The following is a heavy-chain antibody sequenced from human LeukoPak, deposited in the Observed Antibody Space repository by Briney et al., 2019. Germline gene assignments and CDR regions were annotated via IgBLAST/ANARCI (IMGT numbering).Heavy chain of an antibody. Sequence: GGSLRLSCTTSKFNFNSYGMTWVRQAPGKGLEWVSAISGSGGSTYYADSVKGRFTISRDNSKNTLYLQMNSLRAEDTAVYYCAKGASSWLDYFDYWGQGTLVTVSS. CDR2: ISGSGGST. V-gene: IGHV3-23*01. CDR3: AKGASSWLDYFDY. J-gene: IGHJ4*02. CDR1: KFNFNSYG. D-gene: IGHD6-13*01.